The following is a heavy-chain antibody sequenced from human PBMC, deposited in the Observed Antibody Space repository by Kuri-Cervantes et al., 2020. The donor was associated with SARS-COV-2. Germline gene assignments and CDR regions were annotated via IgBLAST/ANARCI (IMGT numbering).Heavy chain of an antibody. Sequence: SETLSLTCAVYGGSFNNYYWNWIRQPPGKGLEWIGEINHTGSTNYNPSLKSRVTISVDTSRNQFSLKLSSVTAADTAVYYCARGAASITMIVVVGNFDYWGQGTLVTVSS. V-gene: IGHV4-34*01. CDR3: ARGAASITMIVVVGNFDY. J-gene: IGHJ4*02. CDR1: GGSFNNYY. CDR2: INHTGST. D-gene: IGHD3-22*01.